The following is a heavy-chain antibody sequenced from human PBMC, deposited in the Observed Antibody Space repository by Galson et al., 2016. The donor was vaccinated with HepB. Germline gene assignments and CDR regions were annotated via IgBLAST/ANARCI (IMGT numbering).Heavy chain of an antibody. CDR2: INPNTGDT. D-gene: IGHD6-19*01. CDR3: ARSMTRQWLVLLY. V-gene: IGHV1-2*02. Sequence: SVKVSCKASGYAFSGYNMDWVRQVPGQGLEWMGWINPNTGDTNYSQKFQGRVIMTRDTSTNTAFLELPSLTSDATAFYYCARSMTRQWLVLLYWGQGTLVAVSA. J-gene: IGHJ4*02. CDR1: GYAFSGYN.